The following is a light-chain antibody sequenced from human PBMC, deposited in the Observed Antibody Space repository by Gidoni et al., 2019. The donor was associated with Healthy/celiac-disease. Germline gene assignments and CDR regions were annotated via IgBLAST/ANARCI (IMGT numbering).Light chain of an antibody. CDR1: QSISSY. J-gene: IGKJ1*01. CDR3: QQSYSTLTWT. V-gene: IGKV1-39*01. Sequence: DLQMTQSPSSLSASVGDRVTITCRASQSISSYLNWYQQKPGTAPKLLSYAASSLQSGVPSRFSGSGSGTDFTLTISSLQPEDFATYYCQQSYSTLTWTFGQGTKVEIK. CDR2: AAS.